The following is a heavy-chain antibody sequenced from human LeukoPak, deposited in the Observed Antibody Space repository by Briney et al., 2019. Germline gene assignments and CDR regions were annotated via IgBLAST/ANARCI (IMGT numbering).Heavy chain of an antibody. CDR1: GFTFTSFA. CDR3: AKDKGSGTYPPY. Sequence: GGSLRLSCAASGFTFTSFALSWVRQGPGKGLEWVSGISGSGGSTYYADSVKGRFTISRNNSNNRLYLQMNSLRAEDTAVYYCAKDKGSGTYPPYWGQGTLVTVSS. D-gene: IGHD1-26*01. CDR2: ISGSGGST. V-gene: IGHV3-23*01. J-gene: IGHJ4*02.